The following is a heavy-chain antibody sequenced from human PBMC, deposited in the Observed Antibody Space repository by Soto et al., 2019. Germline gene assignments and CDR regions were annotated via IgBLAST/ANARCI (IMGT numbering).Heavy chain of an antibody. J-gene: IGHJ4*02. CDR2: IYHSGST. CDR1: GGSISSGGYS. V-gene: IGHV4-30-2*01. Sequence: SETLSLTCAASGGSISSGGYSWSWIRQPPGKGLEWIGYIYHSGSTYYNPSLKSRVTISVDRSKNQFTLKLSSVTAADTAVYYCARVDSSGPFDYWGQGTLVTVSS. D-gene: IGHD3-22*01. CDR3: ARVDSSGPFDY.